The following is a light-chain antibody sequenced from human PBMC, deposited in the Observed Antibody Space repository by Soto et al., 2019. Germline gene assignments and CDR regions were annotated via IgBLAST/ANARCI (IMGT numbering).Light chain of an antibody. V-gene: IGLV2-8*01. CDR2: EVS. CDR1: SSDVGGYNF. J-gene: IGLJ2*01. CDR3: SSYAGSNNLV. Sequence: QAVLTQPPSASGSPGQSVTISCTGTSSDVGGYNFVSWYQQHPGRVPKLMIYEVSKRPSGVPDCFSGSKSGNTASLTVSGLQADYEGDYYCSSYAGSNNLVFGGGTKLTVL.